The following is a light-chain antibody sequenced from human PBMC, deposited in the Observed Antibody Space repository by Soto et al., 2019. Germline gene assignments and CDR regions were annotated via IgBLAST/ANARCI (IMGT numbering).Light chain of an antibody. CDR1: QSVGSNY. V-gene: IGKV3-20*01. Sequence: EIVMTQSPGTLSLSPGERATLSCRASQSVGSNYLAWYQQKPGQAPRLLIYGSSSRATGIPDRFSGSGSGTDFTLTISRLEPEDFAVYYCQQYGSSLRTFGQGT. J-gene: IGKJ1*01. CDR2: GSS. CDR3: QQYGSSLRT.